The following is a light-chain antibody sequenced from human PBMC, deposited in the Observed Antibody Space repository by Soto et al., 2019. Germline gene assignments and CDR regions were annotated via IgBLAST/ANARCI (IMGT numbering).Light chain of an antibody. Sequence: DIQMTQSPSSLSASVGDRVSITCRASRSISTYLNWYQQKPGKAPKLLINTASSFQSGVPSRFSASGSGTDFALTISGLQPEEAATYYCQQSYNSPLTFGPGTKVDIE. V-gene: IGKV1-39*01. CDR3: QQSYNSPLT. CDR2: TAS. CDR1: RSISTY. J-gene: IGKJ3*01.